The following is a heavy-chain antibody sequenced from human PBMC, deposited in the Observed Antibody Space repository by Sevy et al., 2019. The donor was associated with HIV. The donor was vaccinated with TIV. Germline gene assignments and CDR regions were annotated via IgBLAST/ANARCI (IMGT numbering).Heavy chain of an antibody. J-gene: IGHJ4*02. CDR2: ISYAGDTK. Sequence: GGSVRLSCAASGFNFRTHAMHWVRHAPGRGVEWVAVISYAGDTKYNTDSVKGRFTISRDNSKNTLFLQMNSLRPEDTAVYYCARDSGYSPYDYPGNYWGQGTLVTVSS. V-gene: IGHV3-30-3*01. CDR3: ARDSGYSPYDYPGNY. CDR1: GFNFRTHA. D-gene: IGHD5-12*01.